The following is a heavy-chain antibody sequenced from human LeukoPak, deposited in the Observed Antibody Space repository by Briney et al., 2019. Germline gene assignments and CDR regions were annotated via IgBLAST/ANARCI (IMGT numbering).Heavy chain of an antibody. D-gene: IGHD4-23*01. CDR3: ARSHHDGNGGAFDI. J-gene: IGHJ3*02. CDR1: GGSISSGDYY. Sequence: SETLSLTCTVSGGSISSGDYYWSWIPQPPGKGLEWIGYIYYSGSTYYNPSLKSRVTISVDTSKNQFSLKLSSVTAADTAVYYCARSHHDGNGGAFDIWGQGTMVTVSS. CDR2: IYYSGST. V-gene: IGHV4-30-4*01.